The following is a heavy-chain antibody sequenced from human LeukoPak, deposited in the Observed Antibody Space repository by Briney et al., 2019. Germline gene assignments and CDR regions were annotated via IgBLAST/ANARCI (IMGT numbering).Heavy chain of an antibody. V-gene: IGHV3-23*01. CDR2: LSGSGSSA. CDR1: GFNFKLSA. D-gene: IGHD3-9*01. Sequence: GGSLRLSCAASGFNFKLSAMSWGRQAPGKGLEWVSGLSGSGSSAYYADSVKGRFTISRDNSKNTLYLQMNSLRPEDTAVYYCAKGLTNLGDDWGQGTLVTVSS. J-gene: IGHJ1*01. CDR3: AKGLTNLGDD.